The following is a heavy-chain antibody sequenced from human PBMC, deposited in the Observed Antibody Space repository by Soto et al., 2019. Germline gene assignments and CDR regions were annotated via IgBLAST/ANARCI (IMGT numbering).Heavy chain of an antibody. J-gene: IGHJ4*02. CDR2: VYHTGAT. V-gene: IGHV4-59*01. CDR3: ARGGNRYSNVASGVGGFDY. Sequence: KPSETLSLTCTVSGASLSSYYWSWIRQSPERGLEWIAYVYHTGATKYNPSLRSRVTIPLDTSKGQFPLILTSLTTADKAVYFCARGGNRYSNVASGVGGFDYWGQGTLVTVSS. CDR1: GASLSSYY. D-gene: IGHD5-12*01.